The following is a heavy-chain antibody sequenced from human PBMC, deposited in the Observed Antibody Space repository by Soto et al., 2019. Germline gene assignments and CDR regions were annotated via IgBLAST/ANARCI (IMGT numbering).Heavy chain of an antibody. CDR3: ATPQDYDGCLDS. J-gene: IGHJ4*02. Sequence: ASVKVSCKPSGYTFNTYYLHWVRQAPGQALEWMGVIHPSGGGTTYAQKFQGRLTLTRDTPGNTAYLELNSLISEDTAVYYCATPQDYDGCLDSWGQGTLVTVSS. V-gene: IGHV1-46*02. CDR1: GYTFNTYY. D-gene: IGHD3-22*01. CDR2: IHPSGGGT.